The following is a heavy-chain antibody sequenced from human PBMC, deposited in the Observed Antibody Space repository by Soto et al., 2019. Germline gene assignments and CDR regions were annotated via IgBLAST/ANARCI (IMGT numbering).Heavy chain of an antibody. CDR2: IYSGGST. Sequence: EVQLVETGGGLIQPGGSLRLSCAASGFTVSSNYMSWVRQAPGKGLEWVSVIYSGGSTYYAESVKGRFTISRDNSKNTLYLQMNSLRAEYTAVYYCASLSTGTTRVAFDIWGQGTMVTVSS. CDR3: ASLSTGTTRVAFDI. CDR1: GFTVSSNY. D-gene: IGHD1-7*01. J-gene: IGHJ3*02. V-gene: IGHV3-53*02.